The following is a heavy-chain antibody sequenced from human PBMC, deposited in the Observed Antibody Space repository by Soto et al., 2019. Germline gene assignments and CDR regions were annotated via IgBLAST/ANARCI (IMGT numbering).Heavy chain of an antibody. CDR1: GYTFTNYG. J-gene: IGHJ5*02. D-gene: IGHD2-2*01. Sequence: ASVKVSCKASGYTFTNYGVTWVRQAPGQGLEWMGWISAYTDNPNYAQKFQGRVTMTIDTSTTTAYMDLRSLTSDDTAVYYCARVIPGAEAWFGPWXQGTLVTVSS. CDR3: ARVIPGAEAWFGP. CDR2: ISAYTDNP. V-gene: IGHV1-18*01.